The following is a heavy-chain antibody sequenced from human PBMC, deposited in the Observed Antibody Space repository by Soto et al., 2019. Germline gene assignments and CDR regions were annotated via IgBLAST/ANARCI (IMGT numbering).Heavy chain of an antibody. CDR1: GDSISRYY. Sequence: SETLSLTCTVSGDSISRYYWTWIRQPPGKGLEWIGYIYNSGSTNYNPSLKSRVTILIDTSKNQFSLKLSSVTAADTAVYYCARHQRDGYDDAFDIWGQGTMVTVSS. CDR2: IYNSGST. D-gene: IGHD5-12*01. CDR3: ARHQRDGYDDAFDI. V-gene: IGHV4-59*08. J-gene: IGHJ3*02.